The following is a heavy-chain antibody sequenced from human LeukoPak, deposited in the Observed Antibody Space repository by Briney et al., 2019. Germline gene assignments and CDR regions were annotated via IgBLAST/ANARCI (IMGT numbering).Heavy chain of an antibody. CDR1: GSSISSYY. CDR2: IYYSGST. J-gene: IGHJ4*02. D-gene: IGHD5-12*01. CDR3: ARLTGYDWESSYDY. V-gene: IGHV4-59*01. Sequence: PSETLSLTCTVSGSSISSYYWSWIRQPPGKGLEWIGYIYYSGSTNYNPSLKSRVTISVDTSKNQFSLKLSSVTAADTAVYYCARLTGYDWESSYDYWGQGTLVTVSS.